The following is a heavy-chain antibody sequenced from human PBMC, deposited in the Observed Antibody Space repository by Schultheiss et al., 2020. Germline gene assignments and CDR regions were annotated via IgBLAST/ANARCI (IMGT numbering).Heavy chain of an antibody. Sequence: SQTLSLTCTVSGGSVNSGGYYWSWIRQYPGKGLEWIGYIYYSGNTYYNPSLQSRITMSVDTSKNQFSLQLTSVTAADTAVYYCARDCIAVAGTNYYYYGMDVWGQGTTVTVSS. CDR2: IYYSGNT. D-gene: IGHD6-19*01. CDR1: GGSVNSGGYY. J-gene: IGHJ6*02. CDR3: ARDCIAVAGTNYYYYGMDV. V-gene: IGHV4-31*03.